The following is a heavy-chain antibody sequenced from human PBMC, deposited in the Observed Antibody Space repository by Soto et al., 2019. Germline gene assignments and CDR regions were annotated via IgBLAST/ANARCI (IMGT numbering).Heavy chain of an antibody. CDR2: INPNSGGT. V-gene: IGHV1-2*02. CDR3: ASEPATAKPEGVDF. CDR1: GYTFSDYY. Sequence: QVQLVQSGAEVRKPGASVKVSCKASGYTFSDYYIHWVRQAPGQGLEWMGWINPNSGGTKYAPKFQGGVTMTSDTSITTAYMELSRLRSGDTAVYYWASEPATAKPEGVDFWGQGTLVTVSS. D-gene: IGHD1-1*01. J-gene: IGHJ4*02.